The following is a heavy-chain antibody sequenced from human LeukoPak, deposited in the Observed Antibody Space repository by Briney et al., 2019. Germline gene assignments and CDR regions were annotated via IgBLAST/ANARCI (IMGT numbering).Heavy chain of an antibody. CDR2: IYYSGST. V-gene: IGHV4-59*01. J-gene: IGHJ4*02. CDR1: GGSISSYY. CDR3: ARDRYSSDWYWGYFDY. D-gene: IGHD6-19*01. Sequence: PSETLSLTCTVSGGSISSYYWSWIRQPPGKGLEWIGYIYYSGSTNYNPSLKSRVTISVDTSKNQFSLKLSSVTAADTAVYYCARDRYSSDWYWGYFDYWGQGTLVTVSS.